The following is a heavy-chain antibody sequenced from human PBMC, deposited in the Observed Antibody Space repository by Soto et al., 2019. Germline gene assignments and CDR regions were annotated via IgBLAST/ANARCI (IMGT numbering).Heavy chain of an antibody. J-gene: IGHJ6*02. CDR3: ARERETWVRGPYGMDV. D-gene: IGHD3-10*01. CDR1: GFTFSSYG. Sequence: QVQLVESGGGVVQPGRSLRLSCAASGFTFSSYGMHWVRQAPGKGLEWVAVIWYDGSNKYYADSVKGRFTISRDNSKNTLYLQMNSLRAEDTAVYYCARERETWVRGPYGMDVWGQGTTVTVSS. CDR2: IWYDGSNK. V-gene: IGHV3-33*01.